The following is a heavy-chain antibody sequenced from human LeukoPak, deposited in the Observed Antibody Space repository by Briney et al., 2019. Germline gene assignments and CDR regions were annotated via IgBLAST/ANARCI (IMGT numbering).Heavy chain of an antibody. CDR3: ARQMDTAMVTGHYYYYMDV. Sequence: SETLSLTCTVSGGSISSRSYYWSWIRQPPGKGLEWIGYIYYSGSTNYNPSLKGRVTISVDTSKNQFSLKLSSVTAADTAVYYCARQMDTAMVTGHYYYYMDVWGKGTTVTVSS. CDR2: IYYSGST. CDR1: GGSISSRSYY. J-gene: IGHJ6*03. V-gene: IGHV4-61*01. D-gene: IGHD5-18*01.